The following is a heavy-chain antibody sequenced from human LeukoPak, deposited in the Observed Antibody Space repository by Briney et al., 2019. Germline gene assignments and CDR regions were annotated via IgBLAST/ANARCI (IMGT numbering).Heavy chain of an antibody. CDR2: IRYDGSNK. CDR1: GFTFSSYG. Sequence: GGSLRLSCAASGFTFSSYGMHWVRQAPGKGLEWVAFIRYDGSNKYYADSVKGRFTISRDNAKNSLYLQMNSLRAEDTAAYYCASRITRDSSGYGFCYWGQGTLVTVSS. J-gene: IGHJ4*02. CDR3: ASRITRDSSGYGFCY. D-gene: IGHD3-22*01. V-gene: IGHV3-30*02.